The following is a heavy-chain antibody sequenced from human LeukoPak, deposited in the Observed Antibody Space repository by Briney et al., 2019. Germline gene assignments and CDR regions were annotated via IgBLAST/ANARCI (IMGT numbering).Heavy chain of an antibody. D-gene: IGHD2-2*01. V-gene: IGHV1-2*02. CDR3: ARYCSSTSCPVSMDV. Sequence: ASVKVSCKASGYTFNGYYMHWVRQAPGQGLEWMGWINPNSGGTNYAQKFQGRVTMTRDTSISTAYMELSRLRSDDTAVYYCARYCSSTSCPVSMDVWGKGTTVTVSS. CDR2: INPNSGGT. CDR1: GYTFNGYY. J-gene: IGHJ6*03.